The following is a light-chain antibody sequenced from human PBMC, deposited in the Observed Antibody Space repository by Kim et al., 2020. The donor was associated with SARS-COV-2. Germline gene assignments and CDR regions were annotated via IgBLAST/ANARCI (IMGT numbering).Light chain of an antibody. Sequence: VDLEQTGRITCQGDSLRSYYASWYQQKPGQAPVLVIYGKNNRPSGIPDRFSGSSSGNTASLTITGAQTEDEADYYCNSRDSSGNRVFGGGTQLTVL. CDR2: GKN. J-gene: IGLJ2*01. CDR3: NSRDSSGNRV. V-gene: IGLV3-19*01. CDR1: SLRSYY.